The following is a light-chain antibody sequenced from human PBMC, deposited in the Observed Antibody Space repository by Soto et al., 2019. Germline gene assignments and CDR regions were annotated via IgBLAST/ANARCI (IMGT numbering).Light chain of an antibody. V-gene: IGLV1-40*01. CDR3: QSYDSRLSAYVV. CDR2: DNS. CDR1: SSNIGAGYD. J-gene: IGLJ2*01. Sequence: QSVLTQSPSVSAAPGQRVTISCTGSSSNIGAGYDVHWYQQLPGTAPKLLIYDNSNRPSGVPDRFSGSKSGTSASLAITGLQAEDEADYYCQSYDSRLSAYVVFGGGTKVTVL.